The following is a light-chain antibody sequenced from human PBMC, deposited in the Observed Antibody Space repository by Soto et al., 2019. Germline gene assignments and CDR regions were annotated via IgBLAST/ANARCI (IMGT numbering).Light chain of an antibody. CDR2: GAF. CDR3: KQYGTSPWT. Sequence: EIVLTQSPGTLSLSPGERATLFCRASQSVSRGSLVCYHQKPGQAPRLLICGAFNRATGIPDRFSGSGSGTDFTLTFSRLEPEDFAVYYCKQYGTSPWTFGQGTKVDI. J-gene: IGKJ1*01. V-gene: IGKV3-20*01. CDR1: QSVSRGS.